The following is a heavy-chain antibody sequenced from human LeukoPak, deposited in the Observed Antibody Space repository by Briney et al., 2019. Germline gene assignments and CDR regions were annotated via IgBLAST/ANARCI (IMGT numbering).Heavy chain of an antibody. J-gene: IGHJ6*02. D-gene: IGHD3-3*01. V-gene: IGHV3-53*01. CDR3: AREGPSFWSGPDYGMDV. CDR1: GFTVSSNY. Sequence: GGSLRLSCAASGFTVSSNYMSWVRQAPGKGLEWVSVVYSGGSTYYADSVKGRFTISRDNSKNTLYLQMNSLRAEDTAVYYCAREGPSFWSGPDYGMDVWGQGTTVTVSS. CDR2: VYSGGST.